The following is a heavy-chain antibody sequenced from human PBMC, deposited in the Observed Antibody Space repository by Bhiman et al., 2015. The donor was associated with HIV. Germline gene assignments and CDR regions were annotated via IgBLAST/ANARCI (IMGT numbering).Heavy chain of an antibody. CDR3: TTLNYYYDSSGPGAFDI. D-gene: IGHD3-22*01. J-gene: IGHJ3*02. Sequence: VQLVESGGGVVQPGRSLRLSCAASGFTFSSYAMHWVRQAPGKGLEWVGRIRSKANSYATAYAASVKGRFTISRDDSKNTAYLQMNSLKTEDTAVYYCTTLNYYYDSSGPGAFDIWGQGTMVTVSS. V-gene: IGHV3-73*01. CDR2: IRSKANSYAT. CDR1: GFTFSSYA.